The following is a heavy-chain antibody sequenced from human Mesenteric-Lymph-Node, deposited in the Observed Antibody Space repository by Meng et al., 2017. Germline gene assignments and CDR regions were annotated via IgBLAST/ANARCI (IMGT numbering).Heavy chain of an antibody. D-gene: IGHD1-26*01. CDR1: GYTFTGYA. CDR3: ARDGGFSVGATLYDY. J-gene: IGHJ4*02. Sequence: QVQLVQSGAEVKKPGASVKVSCKAYGYTFTGYAIHWVRQAPGQGLEWMGWINSGNGNIRYSPKFQGRVTFTGDTSATTSYMAVTSLTSEDTAIYFCARDGGFSVGATLYDYWGQGTLVTVSS. CDR2: INSGNGNI. V-gene: IGHV1-3*01.